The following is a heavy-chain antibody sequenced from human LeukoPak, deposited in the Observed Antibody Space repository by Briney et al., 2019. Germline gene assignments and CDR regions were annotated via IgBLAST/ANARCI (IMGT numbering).Heavy chain of an antibody. CDR2: IRSDGSST. J-gene: IGHJ4*02. D-gene: IGHD6-19*01. Sequence: QPGGSLRLSCVASGFSFSAYIMHWVRQAPGKGLEYVSAIRSDGSSTFYPNSLKGRFTISRDNSKSTLYLQMGSLRAEDTAVYYCTRRYGGHSGWAGYHDSWGQGTLVTVSS. CDR1: GFSFSAYI. CDR3: TRRYGGHSGWAGYHDS. V-gene: IGHV3-64*01.